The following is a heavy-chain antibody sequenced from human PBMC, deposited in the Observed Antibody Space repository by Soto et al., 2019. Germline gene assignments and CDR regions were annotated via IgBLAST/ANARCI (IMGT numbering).Heavy chain of an antibody. CDR3: ARAGDFWSGYYTRQYSYYGMDV. Sequence: ASVKVSCKASGYTFTGYYMHWVRQAPGQGLEWMGWINPNSGGTNYAQKFQGWVTMTRDTSISTAYMELSRLRSDDTAVYYCARAGDFWSGYYTRQYSYYGMDVWGKETTVTVSS. J-gene: IGHJ6*04. V-gene: IGHV1-2*04. CDR2: INPNSGGT. CDR1: GYTFTGYY. D-gene: IGHD3-3*01.